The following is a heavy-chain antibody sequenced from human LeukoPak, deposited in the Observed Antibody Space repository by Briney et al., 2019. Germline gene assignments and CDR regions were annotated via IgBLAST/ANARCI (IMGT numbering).Heavy chain of an antibody. Sequence: QSGGSLRLSCAASGFTFSSYSMNWVRQAPGKGLEWVSYISLSSRTIYYADSVKGRFTISRDNAKNSLYLQMNSLRAEDTAVYYCARDLPFRSVDTAAFDPWGQGTLVTVSS. CDR3: ARDLPFRSVDTAAFDP. J-gene: IGHJ5*02. D-gene: IGHD5-18*01. CDR1: GFTFSSYS. V-gene: IGHV3-48*04. CDR2: ISLSSRTI.